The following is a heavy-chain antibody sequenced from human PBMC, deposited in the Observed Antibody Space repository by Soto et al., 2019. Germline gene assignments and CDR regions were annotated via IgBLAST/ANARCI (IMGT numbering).Heavy chain of an antibody. CDR2: ISGSGTTT. CDR3: AKDSRGNSPRTFDP. CDR1: GFTFNNYA. J-gene: IGHJ5*02. V-gene: IGHV3-23*01. Sequence: GGSLRLSCATSGFTFNNYAMTWVRQAPGKGLEWVSVISGSGTTTYYADSVKGRFTISRDNSKNTVYLQMNSLRGEDTAVYYCAKDSRGNSPRTFDPWGQGTLVTVSS. D-gene: IGHD2-2*01.